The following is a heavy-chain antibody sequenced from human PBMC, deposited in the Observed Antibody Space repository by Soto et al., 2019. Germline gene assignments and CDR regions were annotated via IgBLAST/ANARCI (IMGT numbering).Heavy chain of an antibody. Sequence: EVHLLESGGDLVHPGGSLRLSCAASGFTFSNYAMSWVRQAPGKGLDWVSGISGSAASTFYADSVKGRFTISRDNSKNPLYLQMNSLRAEDTAVYYCAKWTGRYCSGGRCYLDDPFDYWGQGPLVTVSS. CDR3: AKWTGRYCSGGRCYLDDPFDY. J-gene: IGHJ4*02. CDR1: GFTFSNYA. V-gene: IGHV3-23*01. D-gene: IGHD2-15*01. CDR2: ISGSAAST.